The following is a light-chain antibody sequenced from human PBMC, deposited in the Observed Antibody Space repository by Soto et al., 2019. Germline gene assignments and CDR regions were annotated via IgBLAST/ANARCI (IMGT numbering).Light chain of an antibody. J-gene: IGLJ1*01. CDR2: GNS. Sequence: QSVLTQPPSVSGAPGQRVTISCTGSSSNIGAGYDVHWYQQLPGTAPKLLIYGNSNRPSGVPDRFSGSKSGTSASLAITGLQAEDEADYYCQSDDSSLSGYVVATGTKLTVL. V-gene: IGLV1-40*01. CDR1: SSNIGAGYD. CDR3: QSDDSSLSGYV.